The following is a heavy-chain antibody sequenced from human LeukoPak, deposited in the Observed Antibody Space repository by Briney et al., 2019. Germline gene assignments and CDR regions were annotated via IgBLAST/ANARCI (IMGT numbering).Heavy chain of an antibody. CDR2: ISSGSSCK. Sequence: GGSLRLSCAASGFTFSSYSMNWVRQAPGKGLEWVSSISSGSSCKYYADSVRGRFTISRDNAKNSLYLQMNSLRAEDTAVYYCARGRPSIAAAVDWFDPWGRGTLVSVSS. V-gene: IGHV3-21*01. D-gene: IGHD6-13*01. CDR3: ARGRPSIAAAVDWFDP. J-gene: IGHJ5*02. CDR1: GFTFSSYS.